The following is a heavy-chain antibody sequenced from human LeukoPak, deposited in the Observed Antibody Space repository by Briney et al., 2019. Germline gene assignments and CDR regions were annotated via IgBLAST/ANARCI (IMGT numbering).Heavy chain of an antibody. Sequence: SETLSLTCTVSGDSISSYYWSWIRQPPGKGLEYIGYIYYSGSTYYNPSLKSRVTISVDTSKNQFSLKLSSVTAADTAVYYCAREIPPDAFDIWGQGTMVTVSS. CDR2: IYYSGST. J-gene: IGHJ3*02. D-gene: IGHD2-2*02. V-gene: IGHV4-59*12. CDR1: GDSISSYY. CDR3: AREIPPDAFDI.